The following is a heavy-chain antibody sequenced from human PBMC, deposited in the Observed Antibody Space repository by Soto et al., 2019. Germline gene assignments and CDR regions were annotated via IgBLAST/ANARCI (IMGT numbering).Heavy chain of an antibody. Sequence: GESLKISCKTSGYSFISYWVAWVRQKPGKGLEWMGTFYPGDSTSTYSPSFQGQVTISVDKSTSTAYLHLSSLKAPDTAMYYCARIIGYCRNNDCSWTFDIWGQGTTVTVSS. CDR2: FYPGDSTS. V-gene: IGHV5-51*01. CDR1: GYSFISYW. CDR3: ARIIGYCRNNDCSWTFDI. J-gene: IGHJ3*02. D-gene: IGHD2-2*03.